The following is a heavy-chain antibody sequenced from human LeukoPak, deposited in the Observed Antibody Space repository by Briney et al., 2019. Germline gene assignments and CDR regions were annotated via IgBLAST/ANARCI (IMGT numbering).Heavy chain of an antibody. V-gene: IGHV1-46*01. D-gene: IGHD3-10*01. CDR3: ARTPGGSGSSRSAAFDI. Sequence: GASVKVSCKASGYTFTSYYMHWVRQAPGQGLEWMGIIDPSGGSTSYAQKFQGRVTMTRDMSTSTVYMELSSLRSEDTAVYYCARTPGGSGSSRSAAFDIWGQGTMVTVSS. CDR1: GYTFTSYY. CDR2: IDPSGGST. J-gene: IGHJ3*02.